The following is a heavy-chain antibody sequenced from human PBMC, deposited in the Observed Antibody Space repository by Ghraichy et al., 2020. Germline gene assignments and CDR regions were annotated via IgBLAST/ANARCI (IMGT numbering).Heavy chain of an antibody. CDR3: ARVGTDRIWYTPWYLDL. CDR2: ISGSGDRT. J-gene: IGHJ2*01. Sequence: GGSLRLSCAVSGFTFSNHAMSWVRLAPGKGLEWVSGISGSGDRTYFADSVKGRFTISRDNSKNTLYLEMTGLRGDDTALYYCARVGTDRIWYTPWYLDLWGRGTQVTVSS. V-gene: IGHV3-23*01. D-gene: IGHD6-13*01. CDR1: GFTFSNHA.